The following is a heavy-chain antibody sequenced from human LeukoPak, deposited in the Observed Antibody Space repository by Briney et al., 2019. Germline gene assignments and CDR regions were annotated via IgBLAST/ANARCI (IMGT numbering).Heavy chain of an antibody. D-gene: IGHD3-22*01. CDR2: ISTSSSSI. J-gene: IGHJ6*02. Sequence: PGGSLRLSCAASGFTLSTYAMNWVRQAPGKGLEWVSYISTSSSSIYYADSVKGRFTISRDNAKNSLYLQMNSLRDEDTAVYYCARGGSGYGDYYYFYGMDVWGQGTTVTVSS. CDR1: GFTLSTYA. V-gene: IGHV3-48*02. CDR3: ARGGSGYGDYYYFYGMDV.